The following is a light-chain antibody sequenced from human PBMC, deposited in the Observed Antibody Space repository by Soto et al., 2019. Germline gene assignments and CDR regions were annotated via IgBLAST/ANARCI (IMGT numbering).Light chain of an antibody. Sequence: QSALTQPPSASGSPGQSVTISCTGTSRDVGGHDYVSWYQQHPGQAPKLIIYEVSKRPSGVPDRFSGSKSGNTASLTVSGLQAEDEADYYCSSYVTGNSLIFGGGTKVTVL. CDR2: EVS. CDR3: SSYVTGNSLI. J-gene: IGLJ2*01. V-gene: IGLV2-8*01. CDR1: SRDVGGHDY.